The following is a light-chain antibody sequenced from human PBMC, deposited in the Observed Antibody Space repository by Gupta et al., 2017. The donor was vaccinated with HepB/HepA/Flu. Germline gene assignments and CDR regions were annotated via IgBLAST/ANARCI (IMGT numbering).Light chain of an antibody. J-gene: IGKJ1*01. Sequence: EIVLTQSPGTLSLSPGERATLSCRTSQSVSDSQLAWYQQKPGQAPRLLIYAVSIRATGVPDRVSGSGSGTDFTLTISRLEPEDFAVYYCQQYDSLTWTFGEGTKVEI. CDR2: AVS. V-gene: IGKV3-20*01. CDR1: QSVSDSQ. CDR3: QQYDSLTWT.